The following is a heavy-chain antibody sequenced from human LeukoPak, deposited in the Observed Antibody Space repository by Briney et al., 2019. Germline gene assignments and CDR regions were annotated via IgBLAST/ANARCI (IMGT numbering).Heavy chain of an antibody. CDR1: GFTFSSYG. J-gene: IGHJ4*02. CDR3: TRGGSVPATRSFDY. D-gene: IGHD6-19*01. CDR2: IYSGGST. V-gene: IGHV3-66*01. Sequence: PGGSLRLSCAASGFTFSSYGMHWVRQAPGKGLAWLSVIYSGGSTYYADSVKGRFTISRDNSKNTVYLQMNSLRVEDTAVYYCTRGGSVPATRSFDYWGQGTLVTVSS.